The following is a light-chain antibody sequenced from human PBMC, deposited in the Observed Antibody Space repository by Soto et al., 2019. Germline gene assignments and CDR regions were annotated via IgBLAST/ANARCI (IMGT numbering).Light chain of an antibody. Sequence: EIVLTQSPGTLSLSPGERATLSCRASQNVGSDYLAWYQQKPGQAPRILIFGASGRATGIPDRFSGSGSGTDFTLTISRLEPEDFAVYYCQQYGSSQTFGQGTKVDIK. CDR3: QQYGSSQT. J-gene: IGKJ1*01. CDR2: GAS. V-gene: IGKV3-20*01. CDR1: QNVGSDY.